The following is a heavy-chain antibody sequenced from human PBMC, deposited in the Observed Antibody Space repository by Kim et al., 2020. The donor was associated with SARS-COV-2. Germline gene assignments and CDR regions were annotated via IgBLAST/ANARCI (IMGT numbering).Heavy chain of an antibody. CDR2: IYYSGST. Sequence: SETLSLTCTVSGGSISSSSYYWGWIRQPPGKGLEWIGSIYYSGSTYYNPSLKSRVTISVDTSKNQFSLKLSSVTAADTAVYYCARHESYYGSGSNLDYWGQGTLVTVSS. CDR1: GGSISSSSYY. J-gene: IGHJ4*02. V-gene: IGHV4-39*01. CDR3: ARHESYYGSGSNLDY. D-gene: IGHD3-10*01.